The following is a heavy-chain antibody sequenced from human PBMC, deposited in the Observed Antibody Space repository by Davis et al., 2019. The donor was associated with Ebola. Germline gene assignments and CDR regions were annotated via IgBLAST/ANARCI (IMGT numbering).Heavy chain of an antibody. D-gene: IGHD3-10*01. J-gene: IGHJ6*02. CDR3: ARRLDRVDV. V-gene: IGHV4-30-2*01. Sequence: LRLSCAVSGGSISSGGYSWSWIRQPPGKGLEWIGYIYHSGSTYYNPSLKSRVTISVDTSKNQFSLKLSSVTAADTAVYYCARRLDRVDVWGQGTTVTVSS. CDR2: IYHSGST. CDR1: GGSISSGGYS.